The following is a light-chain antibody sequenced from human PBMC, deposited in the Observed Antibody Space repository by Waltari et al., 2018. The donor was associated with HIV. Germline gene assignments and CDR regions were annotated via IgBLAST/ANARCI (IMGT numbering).Light chain of an antibody. V-gene: IGLV1-44*01. J-gene: IGLJ1*01. CDR1: SSNIGRNT. CDR2: SNN. Sequence: QSVLTQPPSASGTPGQRVTISCSGSSSNIGRNTVNWYQQLPGTAPKLLLYSNNQRPSGVPDRFSGSKSGTSASLAISGLQSEDEAGYYRAAWDDSLNGYVFGTGTKVTVL. CDR3: AAWDDSLNGYV.